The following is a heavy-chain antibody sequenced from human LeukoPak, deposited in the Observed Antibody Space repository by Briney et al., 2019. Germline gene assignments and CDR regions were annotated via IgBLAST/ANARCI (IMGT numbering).Heavy chain of an antibody. CDR1: GFTFSSYE. CDR2: ISSSGSTI. V-gene: IGHV3-48*03. Sequence: PGGSLRLSCAASGFTFSSYEMNWVRQAPGKGLEWVSYISSSGSTIYYADSVKGRFTISRDNAKNSLYLQMNSLRAEDTSVYYCARDRFGDPDAFDIWAQGTMVTVSS. CDR3: ARDRFGDPDAFDI. J-gene: IGHJ3*02. D-gene: IGHD3-10*01.